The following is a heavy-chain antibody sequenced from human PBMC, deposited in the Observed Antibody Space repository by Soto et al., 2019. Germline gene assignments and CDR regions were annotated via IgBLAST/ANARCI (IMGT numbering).Heavy chain of an antibody. D-gene: IGHD3-10*01. V-gene: IGHV3-7*01. J-gene: IGHJ4*02. Sequence: PGGSLRLSCAASGFTFSSYWMNWVRQAPGKGLEWVANIKQDGSEKYYVDSVKGRFTISRDNARNSLYLQMNSLRVEDTAIYYCARDWIINSWGRGTLVTVSS. CDR1: GFTFSSYW. CDR3: ARDWIINS. CDR2: IKQDGSEK.